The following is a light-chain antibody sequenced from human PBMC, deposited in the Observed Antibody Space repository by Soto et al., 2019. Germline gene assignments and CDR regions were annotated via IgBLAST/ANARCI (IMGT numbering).Light chain of an antibody. V-gene: IGKV1-5*01. CDR3: QQYNSYPWT. Sequence: DIQMTQSPSTLSASVGDRVTITCRASQSIDSWLAWLQQKPGKAPKLLIYDASSLETGVPSRFSGSGSGTEFTLTISSLQPDDFATYYCQQYNSYPWTFGQGTKVEIK. CDR2: DAS. J-gene: IGKJ1*01. CDR1: QSIDSW.